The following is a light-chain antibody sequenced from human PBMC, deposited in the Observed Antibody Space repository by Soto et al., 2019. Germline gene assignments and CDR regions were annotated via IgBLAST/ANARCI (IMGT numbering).Light chain of an antibody. Sequence: QPASVSGSPGQSITISCTGTSSDVGGYNYVSWYQQHPGKAPKLMIYDVSNRPSGVSNRFSGSKSGNTASLTISGLQAEDEADYYCSSYTSSSTHAVFGGGTQLTVL. CDR1: SSDVGGYNY. V-gene: IGLV2-14*01. J-gene: IGLJ7*01. CDR2: DVS. CDR3: SSYTSSSTHAV.